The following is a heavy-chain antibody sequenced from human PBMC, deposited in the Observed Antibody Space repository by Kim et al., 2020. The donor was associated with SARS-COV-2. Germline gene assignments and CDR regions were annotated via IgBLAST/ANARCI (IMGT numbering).Heavy chain of an antibody. V-gene: IGHV4-39*07. CDR2: ISHSGST. J-gene: IGHJ4*02. Sequence: SETLSLTCSVSGGSFRGTNYYWGWIRQSPGKGLEWIGSISHSGSTHYNPSLKSRVSISIHTSKNQFSLRLTSVTAADTALYYCARDGVGYTKYFDSWGQG. D-gene: IGHD5-18*01. CDR3: ARDGVGYTKYFDS. CDR1: GGSFRGTNYY.